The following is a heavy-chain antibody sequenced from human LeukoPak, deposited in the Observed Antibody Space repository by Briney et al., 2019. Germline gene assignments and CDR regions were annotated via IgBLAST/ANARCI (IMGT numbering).Heavy chain of an antibody. V-gene: IGHV4-4*07. J-gene: IGHJ6*03. CDR2: IYTSGNT. D-gene: IGHD2-2*01. CDR1: GGSFSSYY. Sequence: SETLSLTCTVSGGSFSSYYWSWVRQPAGKGLEWIGRIYTSGNTNYNPSLKGRVTMTVDTSKNQFSLNLSSVTAADTAVYYCARCDAVVPAAMIPFMDVWGKGTTVTVSS. CDR3: ARCDAVVPAAMIPFMDV.